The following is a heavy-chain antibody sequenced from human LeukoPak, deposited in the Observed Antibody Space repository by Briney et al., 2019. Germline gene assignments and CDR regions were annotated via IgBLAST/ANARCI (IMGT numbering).Heavy chain of an antibody. Sequence: HGESLEISCEGSGYTFTTYWIAWVREMPGKDLEWMGIIYPGDSDTRYSPSFQGQVTISADKSINTAYLQWSSLKASDTAMYYCARRDAGLAFDYWGQGTLVTVSS. CDR2: IYPGDSDT. CDR1: GYTFTTYW. V-gene: IGHV5-51*01. CDR3: ARRDAGLAFDY. D-gene: IGHD6-13*01. J-gene: IGHJ4*02.